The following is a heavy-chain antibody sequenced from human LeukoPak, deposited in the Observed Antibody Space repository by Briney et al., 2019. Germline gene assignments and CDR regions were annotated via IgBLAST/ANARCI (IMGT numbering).Heavy chain of an antibody. Sequence: GGPLRLSCAASGFTFSSYAMSWVRQAPGKGLEWVSAISGSGGSTYYADSVKGRFTISRDNSKNTLYLQMNSLRAEDTAVYYRAKALEYYYDNHDYWGQGTLVTVSS. D-gene: IGHD3-22*01. V-gene: IGHV3-23*01. J-gene: IGHJ4*02. CDR3: AKALEYYYDNHDY. CDR1: GFTFSSYA. CDR2: ISGSGGST.